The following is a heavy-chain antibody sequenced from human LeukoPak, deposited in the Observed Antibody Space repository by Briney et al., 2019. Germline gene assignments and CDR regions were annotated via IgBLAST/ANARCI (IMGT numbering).Heavy chain of an antibody. CDR2: ISYDGSNK. D-gene: IGHD1-1*01. CDR1: GFTFSSYG. V-gene: IGHV3-30*03. J-gene: IGHJ4*02. Sequence: GRSLRLSCAASGFTFSSYGMHWVRQAPGKGLEWVAVISYDGSNKYYADSVKGRFTISRDNSKNTLYLQMNSLRAEDTAVYYCARGGWVPFDYWGQGTLVTVSS. CDR3: ARGGWVPFDY.